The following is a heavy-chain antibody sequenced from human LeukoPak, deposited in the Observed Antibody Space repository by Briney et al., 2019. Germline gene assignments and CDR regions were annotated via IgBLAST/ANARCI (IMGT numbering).Heavy chain of an antibody. V-gene: IGHV3-33*06. CDR1: GFTFSSYG. CDR2: IWYDGSNK. Sequence: PGRSLRLSCAASGFTFSSYGMHWVRQAPGKGLEWVAVIWYDGSNKYYADSVKGRFTISRDNSKNTLYLQMNSLRGEDTGVYYCAKAHLLDWLLPFDYWGQGTLVTVSS. CDR3: AKAHLLDWLLPFDY. J-gene: IGHJ4*02. D-gene: IGHD3/OR15-3a*01.